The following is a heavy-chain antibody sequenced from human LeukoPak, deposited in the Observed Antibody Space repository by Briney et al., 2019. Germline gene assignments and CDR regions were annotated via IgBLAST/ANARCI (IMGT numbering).Heavy chain of an antibody. Sequence: SETLSLTCTVSGGSISSNRYFWGWIRQPPGKGLEWIGNIYYSGSTYNNPSLKSRVTISVDTSKNQFSLKLSSVTAADTAVYFCARDWGVGGRPGYMDVWGKGTTVTVSS. V-gene: IGHV4-39*07. CDR2: IYYSGST. CDR3: ARDWGVGGRPGYMDV. J-gene: IGHJ6*03. D-gene: IGHD6-6*01. CDR1: GGSISSNRYF.